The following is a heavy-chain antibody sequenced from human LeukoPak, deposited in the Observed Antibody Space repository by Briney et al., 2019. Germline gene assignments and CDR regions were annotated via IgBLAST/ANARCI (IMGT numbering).Heavy chain of an antibody. CDR2: IYTSGST. D-gene: IGHD1-7*01. V-gene: IGHV4-4*07. Sequence: SETLSLTCTVSGGSISSYYWSWIRQPAGKGLEWIGRIYTSGSTNYNPSLKSRVTMSVDTSKNQFSLQLNSVTPEDTAVYYCAREVQSWYNWNYGASRRIRPKSYYFDYWGQGTLVTVSS. CDR1: GGSISSYY. CDR3: AREVQSWYNWNYGASRRIRPKSYYFDY. J-gene: IGHJ4*02.